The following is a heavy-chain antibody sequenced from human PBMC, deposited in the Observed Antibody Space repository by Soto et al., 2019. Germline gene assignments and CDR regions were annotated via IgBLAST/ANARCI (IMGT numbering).Heavy chain of an antibody. CDR2: ISGSGGST. CDR3: AKDSQDIVVVPAADAFDI. Sequence: GGSLRLSCAASGFTFSSYAMSWVRQAPGKGLEWASAISGSGGSTYYADSVKGRLTISRDNSKNTLYLQMNSLCAEDSSVYYCAKDSQDIVVVPAADAFDIWGQGTMVTVSS. CDR1: GFTFSSYA. D-gene: IGHD2-2*01. J-gene: IGHJ3*02. V-gene: IGHV3-23*01.